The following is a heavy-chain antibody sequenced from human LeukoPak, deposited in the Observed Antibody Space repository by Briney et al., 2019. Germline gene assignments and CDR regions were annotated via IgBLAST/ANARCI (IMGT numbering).Heavy chain of an antibody. CDR2: ISSSSSYI. Sequence: GGSLRLSCAASGFTFSSYSMNWVRQAPGKGLEWGSSISSSSSYIYYADSVKGRFTISRDNAENSLYLQMNSLRAEDTAVYYCARGDITMVRGEDYFDYWGQGTLVTVSS. J-gene: IGHJ4*02. CDR1: GFTFSSYS. D-gene: IGHD3-10*01. CDR3: ARGDITMVRGEDYFDY. V-gene: IGHV3-21*01.